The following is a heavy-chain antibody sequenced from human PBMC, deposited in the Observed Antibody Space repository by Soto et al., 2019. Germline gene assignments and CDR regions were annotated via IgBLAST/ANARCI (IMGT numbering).Heavy chain of an antibody. CDR3: AREGFGHGDYLFDY. D-gene: IGHD4-17*01. Sequence: GGSLRLSCAASGFTFSSYSMNWVRQAPGKGLEWVSSISSSSGYIYYADSVKGRFTISRDNAKNSLYLQMNSLRAEDTAVYYCAREGFGHGDYLFDYWGQGTLVTVSS. J-gene: IGHJ4*02. CDR1: GFTFSSYS. CDR2: ISSSSGYI. V-gene: IGHV3-21*01.